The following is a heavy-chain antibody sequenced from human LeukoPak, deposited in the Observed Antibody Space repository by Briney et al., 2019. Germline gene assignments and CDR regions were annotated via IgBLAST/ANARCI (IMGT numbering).Heavy chain of an antibody. Sequence: PGGSLRLSCAASGFTFSSYAMHWVRQAPGKGLEWVAVISYDGNNKYYADSVKGRFTISRDDAENMVYLQMNSLGAEDTAVYYCTRVRGESPRWFDPWGQGTLVTVSS. J-gene: IGHJ5*02. CDR1: GFTFSSYA. CDR3: TRVRGESPRWFDP. D-gene: IGHD3-10*01. V-gene: IGHV3-30*04. CDR2: ISYDGNNK.